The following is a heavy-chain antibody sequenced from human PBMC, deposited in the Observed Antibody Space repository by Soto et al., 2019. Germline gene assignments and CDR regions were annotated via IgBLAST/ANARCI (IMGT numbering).Heavy chain of an antibody. CDR3: ASSPTLGTLGPYYYYYMDV. CDR1: GYTFTSYD. V-gene: IGHV1-8*01. J-gene: IGHJ6*03. Sequence: QVQLVQSGAEVKKPGASVKVSCKASGYTFTSYDINWVRQATGQGLEWMGWMKPNSGNTGYAQKFHGTVTMTRTTSIITAYMELSSLRSEDTSVYYCASSPTLGTLGPYYYYYMDVWGKGTTVTLSS. CDR2: MKPNSGNT.